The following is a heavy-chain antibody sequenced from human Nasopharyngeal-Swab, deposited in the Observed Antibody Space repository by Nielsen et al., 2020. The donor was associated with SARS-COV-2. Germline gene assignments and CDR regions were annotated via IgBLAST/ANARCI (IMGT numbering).Heavy chain of an antibody. CDR2: ISGSGGSA. CDR3: AKDGRYYASGSHPFDY. J-gene: IGHJ4*02. CDR1: GFTFSTYA. Sequence: GRSLRLSCVASGFTFSTYAISWVRKAPGKGLDWVSAISGSGGSAYYADSVKGRFTISRDNSKNTVYLQMNTLRAEDTAVYYCAKDGRYYASGSHPFDYWGQGTLVTVSS. D-gene: IGHD3-10*01. V-gene: IGHV3-23*01.